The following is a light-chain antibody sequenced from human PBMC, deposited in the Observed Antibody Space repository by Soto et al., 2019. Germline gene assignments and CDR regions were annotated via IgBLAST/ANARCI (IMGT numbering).Light chain of an antibody. J-gene: IGKJ2*01. CDR3: QQYDTSPYT. V-gene: IGKV3-20*01. Sequence: EIVLTQSPGTLSLSPGDRATLSCRASQSVNSIYLAWYQQKPGQAPRLLIYGASSRETGIPDTFSGSVSGTDFTLTISRLEPEDFAVYYCQQYDTSPYTFGQGTKREIK. CDR1: QSVNSIY. CDR2: GAS.